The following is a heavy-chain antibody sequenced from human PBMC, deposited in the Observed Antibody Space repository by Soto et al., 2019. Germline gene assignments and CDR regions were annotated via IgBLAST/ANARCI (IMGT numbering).Heavy chain of an antibody. D-gene: IGHD2-2*01. J-gene: IGHJ4*02. CDR1: GFTFSSYA. V-gene: IGHV3-30-3*01. CDR3: ARDQGYCSSTSCYDSQFDY. CDR2: ISYDGSNK. Sequence: PGGSLRLSCAASGFTFSSYAMHWVRQAPGKGLEWVAVISYDGSNKYYADSVKGRFTISRDNSKNTLYLQMNSLRAEDTAVYYCARDQGYCSSTSCYDSQFDYWGQGTLVTVSS.